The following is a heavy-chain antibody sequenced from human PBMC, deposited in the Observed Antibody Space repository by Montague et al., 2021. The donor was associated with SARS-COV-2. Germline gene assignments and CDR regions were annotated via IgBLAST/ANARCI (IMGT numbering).Heavy chain of an antibody. CDR2: IRTTGHT. J-gene: IGHJ4*02. CDR1: GASISTDIYY. V-gene: IGHV4-61*02. Sequence: TLSLTCTVSGASISTDIYYWSWIRQPAGKGLEWIGRIRTTGHTDYNSSLESRVFMSVDTSTNQFSLSLTSVTAADTAVYFCARFGSGTLEFDLWGQGTLVTVSS. D-gene: IGHD1-26*01. CDR3: ARFGSGTLEFDL.